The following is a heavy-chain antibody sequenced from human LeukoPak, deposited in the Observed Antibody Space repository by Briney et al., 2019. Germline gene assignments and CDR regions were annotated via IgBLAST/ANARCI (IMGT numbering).Heavy chain of an antibody. CDR1: GFTFSSYE. CDR2: ISSSGTTI. Sequence: GGSLRLSCAASGFTFSSYEMNWVRRAPGKGLEWVSYISSSGTTIYYADSVKGRFTISRDNAKNSLYLQMNSLRAEDTAVYYCARLGGGSYSGYWGQGTLVTVSS. V-gene: IGHV3-48*03. J-gene: IGHJ4*02. CDR3: ARLGGGSYSGY. D-gene: IGHD1-26*01.